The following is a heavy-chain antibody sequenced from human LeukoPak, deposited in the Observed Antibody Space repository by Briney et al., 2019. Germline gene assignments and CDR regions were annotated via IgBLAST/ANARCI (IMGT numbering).Heavy chain of an antibody. CDR1: GYTFTGYY. Sequence: ASVKVSCKASGYTFTGYYMHWVRQAPGQGLEWMGRINPNSGGTNYAQKFQGRVTMTRDMSISTAYMELSRLRSDDTAVYYCATVNYDGSGYYSYYYGMDVWGQGTTVTVSS. CDR2: INPNSGGT. D-gene: IGHD3-22*01. J-gene: IGHJ6*02. V-gene: IGHV1-2*06. CDR3: ATVNYDGSGYYSYYYGMDV.